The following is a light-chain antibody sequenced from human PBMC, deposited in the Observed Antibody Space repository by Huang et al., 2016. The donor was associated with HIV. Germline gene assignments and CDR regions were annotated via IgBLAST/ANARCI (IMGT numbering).Light chain of an antibody. Sequence: DIVMTQSPDSLAVSLGARATVNCKSSQSLLYGSNNQNYLAWYQQKPGQPPKLLIYWASTRESGVPDRCSGSGSGTDFTLTISSLQAEDVACYYCQQYFNAPITFGQGTRLEI. J-gene: IGKJ5*01. CDR2: WAS. V-gene: IGKV4-1*01. CDR3: QQYFNAPIT. CDR1: QSLLYGSNNQNY.